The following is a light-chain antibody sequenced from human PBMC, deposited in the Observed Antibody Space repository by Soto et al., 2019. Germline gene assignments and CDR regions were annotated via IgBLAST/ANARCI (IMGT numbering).Light chain of an antibody. CDR3: SSYTIGSTYV. Sequence: QSALTQPASVSASPGQSITISCTGTSSDAGTYDDVSWYRQHPGKAPRLLIYEVTNRPSGVSNRFSGSKSGDTASLTISGLQAEDEGDYYCSSYTIGSTYVFGSGTKVTVL. V-gene: IGLV2-14*01. CDR1: SSDAGTYDD. CDR2: EVT. J-gene: IGLJ1*01.